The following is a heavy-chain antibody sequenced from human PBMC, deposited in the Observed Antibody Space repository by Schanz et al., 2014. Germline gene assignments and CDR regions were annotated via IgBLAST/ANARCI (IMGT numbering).Heavy chain of an antibody. D-gene: IGHD6-19*01. CDR1: GFTFSNFA. V-gene: IGHV3-30*04. CDR3: ARGSGWHDDNYYGFAV. CDR2: ISYDGSHK. J-gene: IGHJ6*02. Sequence: QVQLVESGGGVVQPGRSLRLSCAASGFTFSNFAIHWVRQAPGKGLEWVAVISYDGSHKDYADSVKGRFTISRDNSKNTLYLQMNNLRAEDTAIYFCARGSGWHDDNYYGFAVWGPGTTVIVSS.